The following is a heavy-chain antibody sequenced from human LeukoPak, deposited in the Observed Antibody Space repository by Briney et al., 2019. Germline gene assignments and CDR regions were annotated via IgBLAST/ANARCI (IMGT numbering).Heavy chain of an antibody. V-gene: IGHV1-2*02. CDR2: INPNSGGT. CDR3: ARLRSSSFYYYYMDV. CDR1: GYTFTGYY. J-gene: IGHJ6*03. Sequence: ASVTVFCKASGYTFTGYYMHWVRQAPGQGLEWMGWINPNSGGTNYAQKFQGRVTMTRDTSISTAYMELSRLRSDDTAVYYCARLRSSSFYYYYMDVWGKGTTVTVSS. D-gene: IGHD6-6*01.